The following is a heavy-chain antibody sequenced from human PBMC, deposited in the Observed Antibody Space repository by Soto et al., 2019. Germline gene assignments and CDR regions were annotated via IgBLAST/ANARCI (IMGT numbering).Heavy chain of an antibody. D-gene: IGHD3-3*01. CDR2: IYYSGST. J-gene: IGHJ4*02. CDR1: GGSISSYY. Sequence: SETLSLTCTVSGGSISSYYWSWIRQPPGKGLEWIGYIYYSGSTNYNPSLKSRVTISVDTSKNQFSLKLSSVTAADTAVYYCARVRYYDFWSGYAIDYWGQGTLVTVSS. CDR3: ARVRYYDFWSGYAIDY. V-gene: IGHV4-59*01.